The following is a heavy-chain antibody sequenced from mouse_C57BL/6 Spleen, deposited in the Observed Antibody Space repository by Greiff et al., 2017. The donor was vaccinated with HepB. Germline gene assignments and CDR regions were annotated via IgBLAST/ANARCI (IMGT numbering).Heavy chain of an antibody. D-gene: IGHD1-1*01. V-gene: IGHV1-72*01. CDR3: ARWYYGSSYNYALDY. CDR2: IDPNSGGT. J-gene: IGHJ4*01. Sequence: QSCKASGYTFTSYWMHWVKQRPGRGLEWIGRIDPNSGGTKYNEKFKSKATLTVDKPSSTAYMQLSSLTSEDSAVYYCARWYYGSSYNYALDYWGQGTSVTVSS. CDR1: GYTFTSYW.